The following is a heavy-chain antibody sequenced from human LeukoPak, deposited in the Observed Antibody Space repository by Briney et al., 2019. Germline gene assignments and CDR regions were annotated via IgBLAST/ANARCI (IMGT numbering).Heavy chain of an antibody. CDR1: GGSISSYY. J-gene: IGHJ5*02. CDR3: AREGGGSSSFSFDP. V-gene: IGHV4-59*01. CDR2: IYYSGST. Sequence: PSETLSLTCTVSGGSISSYYWSWIRQPPGKGLEWIGYIYYSGSTNYNPSLKSRVTISVDTSKNQFSLKLSSVTAADTAVYYCAREGGGSSSFSFDPWGQGTLVTVSS. D-gene: IGHD2-15*01.